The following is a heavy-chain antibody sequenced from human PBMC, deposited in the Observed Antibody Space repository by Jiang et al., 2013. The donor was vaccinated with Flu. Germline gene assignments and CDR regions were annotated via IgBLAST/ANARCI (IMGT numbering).Heavy chain of an antibody. V-gene: IGHV1-46*01. CDR2: VKATDSST. J-gene: IGHJ4*02. D-gene: IGHD2/OR15-2a*01. CDR1: GYIFTSYH. CDR3: VGERGETFTVGDF. Sequence: SGAEVKKPGASVKVSCKASGYIFTSYHMHWVRQAPGQGLEWVGIVKATDSSTRIAQKFRGRVTMTRDTSASTVYMELSSLRSEDTAVYYCVGERGETFTVGDFWGQGTLVTVSS.